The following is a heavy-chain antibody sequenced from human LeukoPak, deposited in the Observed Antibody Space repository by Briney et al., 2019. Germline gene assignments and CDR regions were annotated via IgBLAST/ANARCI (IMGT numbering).Heavy chain of an antibody. CDR2: LSYDGSSK. CDR1: GFTFSTFA. V-gene: IGHV3-30*04. J-gene: IGHJ4*02. CDR3: ARSAAAGRIVATFGY. D-gene: IGHD5-12*01. Sequence: PGRSLRLSCAASGFTFSTFAMHWVCPAPGKGLEWVAILSYDGSSKYYADSVKGRFTISRDNSKKTLYLQMNRLRTEDTAVYYCARSAAAGRIVATFGYWGQGTLVTVSS.